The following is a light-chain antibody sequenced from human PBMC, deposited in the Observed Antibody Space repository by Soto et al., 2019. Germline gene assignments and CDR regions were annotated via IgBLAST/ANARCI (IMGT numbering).Light chain of an antibody. V-gene: IGLV7-46*01. CDR1: TGAVTNGHY. CDR2: DTT. J-gene: IGLJ1*01. Sequence: QAVVTQEPSLTVSPGGTVTLTCGSSTGAVTNGHYPYWFQQKPGQAPRTLIYDTTNRHSWTPARFSGSLLGGKAALTLSGAQTEDEAEYYCLLSYNGPYVFGTRTKVTVL. CDR3: LLSYNGPYV.